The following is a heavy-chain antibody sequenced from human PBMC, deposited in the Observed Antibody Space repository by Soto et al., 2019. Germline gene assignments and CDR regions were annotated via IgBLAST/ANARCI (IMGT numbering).Heavy chain of an antibody. V-gene: IGHV5-51*01. J-gene: IGHJ4*02. CDR3: ARIPSTGPYYFDY. D-gene: IGHD1-1*01. CDR1: GYSFTSYW. Sequence: PGESLKISCKASGYSFTSYWTGWVRQMPGKGLEWMGIIYPGDSDTRYSPSFQGQVTISADKSISTASLQWSSLKASDTAMYYCARIPSTGPYYFDYWGQGNLVTVSS. CDR2: IYPGDSDT.